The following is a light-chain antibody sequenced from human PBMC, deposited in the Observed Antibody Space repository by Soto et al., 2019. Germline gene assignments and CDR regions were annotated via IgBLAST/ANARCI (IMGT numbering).Light chain of an antibody. CDR2: GAF. CDR3: QQYKNWPPLT. Sequence: EIVMTQSPATLSVSPGETATLSCRASQSVSYNLAWYQQKPGQGPRLLIYGAFTRATGIPARFSGSGSGTEFTLPISSLQSEDFAVCYCQQYKNWPPLTFGGGTKVEIK. V-gene: IGKV3-15*01. CDR1: QSVSYN. J-gene: IGKJ4*01.